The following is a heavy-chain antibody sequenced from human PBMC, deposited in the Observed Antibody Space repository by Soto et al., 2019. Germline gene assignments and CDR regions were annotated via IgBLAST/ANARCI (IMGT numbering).Heavy chain of an antibody. CDR1: GYTLTELS. Sequence: ASVNVSCKFSGYTLTELSMHWVRQAPGKGLEWMGGFDPEDGETIYAQKFQGRVTMTEDTSTDTAYMELSSLRSEDTAVYYCATWNILTGYYRGRWFDPWGQGTLVTVSS. J-gene: IGHJ5*02. CDR3: ATWNILTGYYRGRWFDP. V-gene: IGHV1-24*01. D-gene: IGHD3-9*01. CDR2: FDPEDGET.